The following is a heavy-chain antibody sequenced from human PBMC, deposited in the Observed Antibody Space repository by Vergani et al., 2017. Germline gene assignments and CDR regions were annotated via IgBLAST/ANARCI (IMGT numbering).Heavy chain of an antibody. CDR1: GFTFNSYS. Sequence: EVQLVESGGGLVKPGGSLRLSCAASGFTFNSYSMNWVRQAPGKGLEWVSSISSSSSYIYYADSVKGRFTISRDNAKNSLYLQMNSLRAEDTAVYYCARPDYGDLADAFDIWGQGTMVTVSS. V-gene: IGHV3-21*01. CDR2: ISSSSSYI. CDR3: ARPDYGDLADAFDI. J-gene: IGHJ3*02. D-gene: IGHD4-17*01.